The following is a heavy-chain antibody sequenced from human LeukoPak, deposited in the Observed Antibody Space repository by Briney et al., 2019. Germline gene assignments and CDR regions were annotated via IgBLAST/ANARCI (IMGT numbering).Heavy chain of an antibody. J-gene: IGHJ4*02. CDR3: ARLDKGIKAAHFDY. V-gene: IGHV4-39*01. CDR2: ISYSGST. D-gene: IGHD6-25*01. Sequence: PSETLSLTCTVSGGSISSSDFNWGWIRQPPGKGLEWIGVISYSGSTYYNPSLKSRVTISVDTSKSHFSLKLSSVTAADTANYYCARLDKGIKAAHFDYWGQGTLVTVSS. CDR1: GGSISSSDFN.